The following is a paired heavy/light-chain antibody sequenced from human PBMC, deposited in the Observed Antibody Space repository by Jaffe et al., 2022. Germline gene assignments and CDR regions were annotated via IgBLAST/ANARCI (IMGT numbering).Light chain of an antibody. CDR1: QSLLYSDGKTY. CDR2: EVS. CDR3: MQTTQLPVT. V-gene: IGKV2D-29*01. J-gene: IGKJ4*01. Sequence: DIVMTQTPLSLSVTPGQPASISCKSSQSLLYSDGKTYLTWLLQKPGQPPQVLIYEVSNRFSGVPDRFSGSGSGTDFTLKISRVEAEDVGVFYCMQTTQLPVTFGGGTKVEIK.
Heavy chain of an antibody. CDR3: AKDTMPQAVYNLDY. V-gene: IGHV3-23*01. D-gene: IGHD2-2*01. J-gene: IGHJ4*02. Sequence: EVRLLESGENLGQPGGSLRLSCEGSGLIFSSYAMTWVRQAPGKGLEYVSSISAAGGSTHYAEPVKGRFTVSRDNSKNTVYLHMNNLRVEDTAIYFCAKDTMPQAVYNLDYWGQGILVTVSS. CDR1: GLIFSSYA. CDR2: ISAAGGST.